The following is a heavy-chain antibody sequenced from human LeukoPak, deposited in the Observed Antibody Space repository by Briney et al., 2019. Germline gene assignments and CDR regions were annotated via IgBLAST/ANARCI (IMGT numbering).Heavy chain of an antibody. CDR1: GYSFTTYW. V-gene: IGHV5-51*01. CDR2: IYPGDSDQ. J-gene: IGHJ4*02. CDR3: ERLIDSRYGHLVGYLDY. D-gene: IGHD5-24*01. Sequence: GESLKISCKVSGYSFTTYWIGWVRQTPGKGLESMGIIYPGDSDQRSSLPFQAKVPISADHPMTIPTLQWSSLKASDTAMFYCERLIDSRYGHLVGYLDYWGQGTQVTVSS.